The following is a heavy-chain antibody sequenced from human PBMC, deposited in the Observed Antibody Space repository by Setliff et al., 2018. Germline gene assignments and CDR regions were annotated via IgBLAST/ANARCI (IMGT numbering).Heavy chain of an antibody. D-gene: IGHD1-1*01. V-gene: IGHV1-2*02. J-gene: IGHJ4*02. CDR2: INPNSGGT. Sequence: ASVKVSCKASGYTFTGYYMHWVRQAPGQGLEWMGWINPNSGGTNYAQKFQGRVTMTRDTSISTAYMELSRLRPDDTAVYYCARDLGGIWKTYFDYWGQGTLVTVSS. CDR3: ARDLGGIWKTYFDY. CDR1: GYTFTGYY.